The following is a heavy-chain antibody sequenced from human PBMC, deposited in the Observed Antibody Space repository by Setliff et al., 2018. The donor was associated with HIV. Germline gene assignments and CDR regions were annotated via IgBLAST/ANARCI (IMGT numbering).Heavy chain of an antibody. Sequence: SETLSLTCSVSGGSISSITYYWSWIRQPAGKGLEWIGHIFNSGTTNYSPSLKSRVSMPVDTSKNQFSLKLTSVTAADTAVYYCAGEVSYYHGDGGRRWLDPWGPGMPVTV. CDR1: GGSISSITYY. CDR2: IFNSGTT. J-gene: IGHJ5*02. CDR3: AGEVSYYHGDGGRRWLDP. D-gene: IGHD1-26*01. V-gene: IGHV4-61*09.